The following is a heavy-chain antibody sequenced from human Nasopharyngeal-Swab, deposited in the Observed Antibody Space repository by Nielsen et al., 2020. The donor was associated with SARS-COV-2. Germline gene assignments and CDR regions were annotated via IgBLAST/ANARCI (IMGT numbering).Heavy chain of an antibody. CDR3: ASSIRYSGYDLGFDY. Sequence: PGKGLEWIGSIYYSGSTYYNPSLKSRVTISVDTSKNQFSLKLSSATAADTAVYYCASSIRYSGYDLGFDYWGQGTLVTSPQ. D-gene: IGHD5-12*01. J-gene: IGHJ4*02. V-gene: IGHV4-39*07. CDR2: IYYSGST.